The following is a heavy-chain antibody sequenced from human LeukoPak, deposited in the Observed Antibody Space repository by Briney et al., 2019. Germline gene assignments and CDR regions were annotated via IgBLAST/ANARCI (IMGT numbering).Heavy chain of an antibody. CDR1: GFTFSSYA. D-gene: IGHD3-22*01. J-gene: IGHJ4*02. Sequence: GRSLRLSCAASGFTFSSYAMHWVRQAPGKGLEWVAVISYDGSNKYYADSVKGRFTISRDNSKNTLYLQMNSLRAEDTAVYYCARDPNYYDSSGATGGSVDYWGQGTLVTVSS. CDR2: ISYDGSNK. CDR3: ARDPNYYDSSGATGGSVDY. V-gene: IGHV3-30-3*01.